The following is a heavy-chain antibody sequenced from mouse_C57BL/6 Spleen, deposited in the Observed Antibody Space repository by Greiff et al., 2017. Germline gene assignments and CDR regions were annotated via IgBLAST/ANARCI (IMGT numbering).Heavy chain of an antibody. CDR2: IYPGSGST. D-gene: IGHD1-1*01. J-gene: IGHJ4*01. V-gene: IGHV1-55*01. Sequence: QVQLQQPGAELVKPGASVKMSCKASAYTFTSYWITWVKQRPGQGLEWIGDIYPGSGSTNYNEKFKSKATLTVDTSSSTAYMQLSSLTSEDSAVYYCARSTAVVFYYAMAYWRQGTSVTAFS. CDR3: ARSTAVVFYYAMAY. CDR1: AYTFTSYW.